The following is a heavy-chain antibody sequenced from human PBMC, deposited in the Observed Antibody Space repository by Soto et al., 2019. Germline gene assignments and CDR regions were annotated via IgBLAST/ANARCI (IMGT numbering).Heavy chain of an antibody. J-gene: IGHJ1*01. V-gene: IGHV3-30*15. CDR1: GFTFVNFA. CDR3: AKGKMWDYGSNSKTYVQH. D-gene: IGHD4-17*01. Sequence: QVSLVESGGGVVQPGGSLSLSGAASGFTFVNFAMHWVRPAPGKGPEWVPVVSYDGNINYNLDPVKGRFTVSRDNSRNIVYLQMRSLRPEDTAVYYCAKGKMWDYGSNSKTYVQHWGPGTLITVSS. CDR2: VSYDGNIN.